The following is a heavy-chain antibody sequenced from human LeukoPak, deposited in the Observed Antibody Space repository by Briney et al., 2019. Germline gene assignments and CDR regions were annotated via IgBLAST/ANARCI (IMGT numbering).Heavy chain of an antibody. CDR2: ISGSGGST. J-gene: IGHJ4*02. V-gene: IGHV3-23*01. CDR3: AREGEAGDRVGYFDY. Sequence: GGSLRLSCAASGFTFSSYAMSWVRQAPGKGLEWVSAISGSGGSTYYADSVKGRFTISRDNSKNTLYLQMNSLRAEDTAVYYCAREGEAGDRVGYFDYWGQGTLVTVSS. D-gene: IGHD7-27*01. CDR1: GFTFSSYA.